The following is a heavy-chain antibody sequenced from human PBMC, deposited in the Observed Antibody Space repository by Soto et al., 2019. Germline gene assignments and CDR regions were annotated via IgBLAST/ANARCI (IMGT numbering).Heavy chain of an antibody. J-gene: IGHJ4*02. CDR1: GFTFRDYG. CDR3: ARDSVRFLEHFSKDYFDY. Sequence: QVHLVDSGGGVVQPGGSLRLSCAGSGFTFRDYGMHWVRQAPGKGLEWVAVLWYDGSGEYYTDSVRGRFTISRVNSKNTLYLQMNTLRDEDTGVYYCARDSVRFLEHFSKDYFDYWGQGTRVTVSS. CDR2: LWYDGSGE. V-gene: IGHV3-33*08. D-gene: IGHD3-3*01.